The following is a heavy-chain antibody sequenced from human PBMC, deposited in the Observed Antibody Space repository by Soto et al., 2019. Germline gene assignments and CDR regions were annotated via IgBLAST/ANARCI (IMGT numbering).Heavy chain of an antibody. CDR1: GYSFTSYW. CDR2: IYPGDSDT. Sequence: GESLKISCKGSGYSFTSYWIGWVRQMPGKGLEWMGIIYPGDSDTRYSPSFQGQVTISADKSISTAYLHWSSLKASDTAMYYCARLPSRITMVRDFDYWGQGTLVTVSS. D-gene: IGHD3-10*01. J-gene: IGHJ4*02. V-gene: IGHV5-51*01. CDR3: ARLPSRITMVRDFDY.